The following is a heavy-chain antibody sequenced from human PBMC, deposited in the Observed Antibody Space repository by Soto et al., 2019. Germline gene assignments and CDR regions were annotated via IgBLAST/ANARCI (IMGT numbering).Heavy chain of an antibody. V-gene: IGHV1-69*13. CDR3: ARDKDQQQLGGNYYYVLDV. Sequence: QVQLVQSGAEVKKPGSSVTVSCKASGGTFSTSAISWLRQAPGQGLEWMGGIMPIFRTPDYAQKFQGRVTITADESTSTAYMELSGLRSDDTAVYYCARDKDQQQLGGNYYYVLDVWGQGTKVTVSS. CDR1: GGTFSTSA. CDR2: IMPIFRTP. J-gene: IGHJ6*02. D-gene: IGHD2-2*01.